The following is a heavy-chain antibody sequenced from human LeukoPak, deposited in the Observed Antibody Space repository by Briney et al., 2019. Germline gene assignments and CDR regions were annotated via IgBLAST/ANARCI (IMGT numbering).Heavy chain of an antibody. CDR1: GYTFTSYG. J-gene: IGHJ4*02. Sequence: ASVKVSCKASGYTFTSYGISWVRQTPGQGLEWMGWISAYNGNTNYAQKLQGRVTMTTDTSTSTAYMELRSLGSDDTAVYYCARDSRGYCSSTSCYTLLDYWGQGTLVTVSS. CDR2: ISAYNGNT. D-gene: IGHD2-2*02. CDR3: ARDSRGYCSSTSCYTLLDY. V-gene: IGHV1-18*01.